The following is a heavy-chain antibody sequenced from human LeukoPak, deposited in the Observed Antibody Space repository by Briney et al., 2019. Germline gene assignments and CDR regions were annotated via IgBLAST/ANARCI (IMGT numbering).Heavy chain of an antibody. CDR1: GFTFSSYS. CDR2: ISSSSSYI. Sequence: GGSLRLSCAASGFTFSSYSMNWVRQAPGKGLEWVSSISSSSSYIYYADSVKGRFTISRDNAKNSLYLQMNSLRAEDTAVYYCAIEIAVAGTGGDDAFDIWGQGTMVTVSS. D-gene: IGHD6-19*01. CDR3: AIEIAVAGTGGDDAFDI. V-gene: IGHV3-21*04. J-gene: IGHJ3*02.